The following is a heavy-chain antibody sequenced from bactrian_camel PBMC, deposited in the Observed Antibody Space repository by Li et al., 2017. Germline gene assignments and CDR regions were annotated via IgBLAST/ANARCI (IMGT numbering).Heavy chain of an antibody. CDR3: AADRPSYGLLCGIWSARYNY. Sequence: HVQLVESGGGSVQAGGSLRLSCIVSGYIVGDVCWAWFRQAPGKEREGVSGIDPDGRTTYAASVRGRFTISKDDAKNTLYLQMNNLKPEDTAMYYCAADRPSYGLLCGIWSARYNYWGRGTQVTVS. J-gene: IGHJ4*01. D-gene: IGHD1*01. V-gene: IGHV3S53*01. CDR1: GYIVGDVC. CDR2: IDPDGRT.